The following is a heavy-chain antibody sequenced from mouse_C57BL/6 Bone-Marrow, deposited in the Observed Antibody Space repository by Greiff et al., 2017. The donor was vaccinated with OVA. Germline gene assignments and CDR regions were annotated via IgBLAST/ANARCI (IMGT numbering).Heavy chain of an antibody. J-gene: IGHJ2*01. Sequence: VQLQQSGAELVRPGASVKLSCKASGYTFTDYYINWVKQRPGQGLEWIARIYPGSGNTYYNEKFKGKATLTAEKSSSTDYMQLSSLTSEDSAVYFCARSDYGKNYFDYWGQGTTLTVSS. CDR3: ARSDYGKNYFDY. V-gene: IGHV1-76*01. CDR1: GYTFTDYY. CDR2: IYPGSGNT. D-gene: IGHD2-1*01.